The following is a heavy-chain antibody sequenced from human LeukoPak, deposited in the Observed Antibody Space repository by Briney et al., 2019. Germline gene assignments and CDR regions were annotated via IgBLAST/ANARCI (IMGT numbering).Heavy chain of an antibody. Sequence: GGSLRLSCAASGFTFPNAWMSWLRQAPGKGLEWVGHIKSRTDGGTTDYAAPVKGRFTISRDNSENTLYLQMNSLKTEDTAVYYCATPGRIPEAANWFDPWGQGTLVTVSS. CDR3: ATPGRIPEAANWFDP. CDR2: IKSRTDGGTT. V-gene: IGHV3-15*01. J-gene: IGHJ5*02. CDR1: GFTFPNAW. D-gene: IGHD6-13*01.